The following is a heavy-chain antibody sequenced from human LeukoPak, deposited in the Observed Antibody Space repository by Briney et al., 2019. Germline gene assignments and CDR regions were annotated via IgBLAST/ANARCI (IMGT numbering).Heavy chain of an antibody. Sequence: PGGSLRLSCAASGFTVSSNYMSWVRQAPGKGLEWVSVIYSGGSTYYADSVKGRFTISRDNSKNTVYLQMNSLRAEDTAVYYCARGGIDSRNHNPEDYWGQGTLVTVSS. J-gene: IGHJ4*02. CDR3: ARGGIDSRNHNPEDY. V-gene: IGHV3-53*01. D-gene: IGHD6-13*01. CDR2: IYSGGST. CDR1: GFTVSSNY.